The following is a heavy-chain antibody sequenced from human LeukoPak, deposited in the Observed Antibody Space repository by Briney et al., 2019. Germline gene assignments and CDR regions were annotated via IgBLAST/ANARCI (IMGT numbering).Heavy chain of an antibody. D-gene: IGHD4-11*01. J-gene: IGHJ6*03. V-gene: IGHV4-59*01. CDR3: ARASVTYYYYYYMDV. Sequence: SETLSLTCTVSGGSFSSYYWTWIRQTPGKGLAWIGYIHYSGSTNYNPSLKSRVTISVDTSKNQFSLKLSSVTAADTAVYYCARASVTYYYYYYMDVWGKGTTVTVSS. CDR1: GGSFSSYY. CDR2: IHYSGST.